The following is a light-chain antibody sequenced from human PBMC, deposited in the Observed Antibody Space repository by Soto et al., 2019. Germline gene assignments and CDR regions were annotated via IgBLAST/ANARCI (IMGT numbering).Light chain of an antibody. J-gene: IGLJ2*01. V-gene: IGLV2-18*02. CDR1: SSDIGAYNR. CDR3: SSYTSSNPLI. Sequence: QSALTQPPSVSGSPGQSVTISCTGTSSDIGAYNRVSWYQQPPGTAPKLMIYEVRDRTSGVPDRFSGSKSGNTASLTISGLQAEDEADYYCSSYTSSNPLIFGGGTKVTVL. CDR2: EVR.